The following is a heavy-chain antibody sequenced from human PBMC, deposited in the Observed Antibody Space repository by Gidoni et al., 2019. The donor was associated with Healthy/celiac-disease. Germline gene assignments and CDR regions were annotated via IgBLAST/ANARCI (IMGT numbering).Heavy chain of an antibody. CDR3: AREGYSSSCPRGFYCYGMDV. CDR2: IIPIFGTA. J-gene: IGHJ6*02. Sequence: QVQLVQSGAEVKKPGSSVKVSCKASGGTFSSYAISWVRQAPGQGLEWMGGIIPIFGTANYAQKFQGRVTITADESTSTAYMELSSLRSEDTAVYYCAREGYSSSCPRGFYCYGMDVWGQGTTVTVS. CDR1: GGTFSSYA. D-gene: IGHD6-13*01. V-gene: IGHV1-69*01.